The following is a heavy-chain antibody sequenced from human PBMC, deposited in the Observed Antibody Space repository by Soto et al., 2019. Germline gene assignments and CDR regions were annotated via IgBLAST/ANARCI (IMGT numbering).Heavy chain of an antibody. CDR2: ITSAGTVF. CDR1: GFNVGDYE. J-gene: IGHJ6*02. Sequence: RLSCAVSGFNVGDYEMNWVRQTPGKGLEWICMITSAGTVFYYADSVRGRFSISRDEGENSLSLQMYSLSAADTAVYYCARGGSSQDIVVVVAAPHYGMDVWGQGTTVTVSS. V-gene: IGHV3-48*03. D-gene: IGHD2-15*01. CDR3: ARGGSSQDIVVVVAAPHYGMDV.